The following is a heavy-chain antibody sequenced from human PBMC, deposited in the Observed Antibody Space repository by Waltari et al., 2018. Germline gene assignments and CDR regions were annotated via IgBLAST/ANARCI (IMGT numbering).Heavy chain of an antibody. V-gene: IGHV1-46*01. J-gene: IGHJ4*02. D-gene: IGHD6-6*01. CDR1: GYTFTSYY. Sequence: QVQLVQSGAEVKKPGASVKVSCKASGYTFTSYYMHWVRQAPGQGLEWLGIFNPSGGRTGYAQKFQGGVTMTRDTSTSTVYMELSSLRSEDTAVYYCARGGSSVDYWGQGTLVTVSS. CDR2: FNPSGGRT. CDR3: ARGGSSVDY.